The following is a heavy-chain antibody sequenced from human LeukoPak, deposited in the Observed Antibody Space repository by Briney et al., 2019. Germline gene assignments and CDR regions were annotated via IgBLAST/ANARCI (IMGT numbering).Heavy chain of an antibody. V-gene: IGHV3-74*03. CDR1: GFTFSKYW. J-gene: IGHJ4*02. CDR2: INTDGPVT. D-gene: IGHD6-19*01. CDR3: ATKQWLAPPPDS. Sequence: PGGSLRLSCAASGFTFSKYWMLGVRQAPGKGLEGVSRINTDGPVTPYADSVKGRFTVSRDNADNTLFLQMNSVRDEDTAVYYCATKQWLAPPPDSWGQGTPVTVSS.